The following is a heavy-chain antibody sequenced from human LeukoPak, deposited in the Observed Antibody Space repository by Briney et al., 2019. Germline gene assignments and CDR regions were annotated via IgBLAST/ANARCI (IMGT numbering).Heavy chain of an antibody. CDR2: IYYSGST. V-gene: IGHV4-59*08. CDR3: ARYYSSSWNNWFDP. Sequence: PSETLSLTCTVSGGSISSYYWSWIRQPPGKGLEWIGYIYYSGSTNYNPSLKSRVTISVDTSKNQFSLKLSSVTAADTAVYYCARYYSSSWNNWFDPWGQGTLVTVSA. CDR1: GGSISSYY. D-gene: IGHD3-22*01. J-gene: IGHJ5*02.